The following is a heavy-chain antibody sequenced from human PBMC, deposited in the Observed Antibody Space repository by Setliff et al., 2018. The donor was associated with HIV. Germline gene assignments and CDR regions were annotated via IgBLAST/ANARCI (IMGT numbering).Heavy chain of an antibody. V-gene: IGHV3-7*01. CDR3: ARDRLGGAYSGSYLRGYWYFDL. Sequence: GGSLRLSCAASGFTFSSYWMSWVRQAPGKGLEWVANIKQDGSEKSYVDSVKGRFTISRDNAKNSLYLQMYSLRAEDTAIYYCARDRLGGAYSGSYLRGYWYFDLWGRGTLVTVSS. J-gene: IGHJ2*01. D-gene: IGHD1-26*01. CDR1: GFTFSSYW. CDR2: IKQDGSEK.